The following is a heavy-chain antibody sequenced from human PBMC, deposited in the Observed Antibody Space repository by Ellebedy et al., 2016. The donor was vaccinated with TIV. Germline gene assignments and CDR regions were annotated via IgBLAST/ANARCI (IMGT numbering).Heavy chain of an antibody. J-gene: IGHJ4*02. D-gene: IGHD4-23*01. CDR1: GFTFSSYA. Sequence: GESLKISXAASGFTFSSYAMSWVRQAPGKGLQWVSAISGSGANTYYADSVKGRFTISRDNAKNSLYLQINSLRAEDTAVYYCARGDGGDSGTLGYWGQGTLVTVSS. CDR3: ARGDGGDSGTLGY. CDR2: ISGSGANT. V-gene: IGHV3-23*01.